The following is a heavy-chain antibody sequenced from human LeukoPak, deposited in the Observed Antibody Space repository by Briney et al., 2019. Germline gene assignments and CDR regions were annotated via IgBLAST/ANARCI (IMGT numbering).Heavy chain of an antibody. V-gene: IGHV4-39*07. J-gene: IGHJ6*03. Sequence: SETLSLTCTVSGGSISGSSYYWGWIRQPPGKGLEWIGSIYYSGSTYYNPSLKSRVTISVDTSKNQFSLKLSSVTAADTAVYYCARGVRGQQLVYYYYYYMDVWGKGTTVTVSS. CDR3: ARGVRGQQLVYYYYYYMDV. D-gene: IGHD6-13*01. CDR1: GGSISGSSYY. CDR2: IYYSGST.